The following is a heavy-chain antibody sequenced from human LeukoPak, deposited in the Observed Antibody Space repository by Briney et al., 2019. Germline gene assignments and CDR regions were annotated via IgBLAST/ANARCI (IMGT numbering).Heavy chain of an antibody. CDR1: GLELSRFA. V-gene: IGHV3-33*07. CDR2: IWYEGSNK. D-gene: IGHD3-10*01. CDR3: ARDQMVRSHYFDY. Sequence: WRGLRLSCAASGLELSRFAMDWVCQNPGKGLEWVAVIWYEGSNKYYADSVKGRFTISRDNSKNTLYLQMNSLRAEDTAVYYCARDQMVRSHYFDYWGQGTLVTVSS. J-gene: IGHJ4*02.